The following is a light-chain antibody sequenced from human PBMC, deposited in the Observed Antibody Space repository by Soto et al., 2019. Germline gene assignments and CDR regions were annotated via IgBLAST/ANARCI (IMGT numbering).Light chain of an antibody. J-gene: IGLJ2*01. V-gene: IGLV8-61*01. Sequence: QTVVSQEPSFSVSPGETVTLTCGLTSASVLTSYYPSWYQQTPGQAPRTLIYSTNIRSSGVPDRFSGSILGNKAALTITGAQADAESDYYCALYVGSGTVVFGGGTKVTVL. CDR1: SASVLTSYY. CDR3: ALYVGSGTVV. CDR2: STN.